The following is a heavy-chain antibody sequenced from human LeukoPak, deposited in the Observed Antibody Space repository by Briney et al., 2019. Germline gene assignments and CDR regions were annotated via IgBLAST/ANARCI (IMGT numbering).Heavy chain of an antibody. D-gene: IGHD6-6*01. CDR3: ATRIAARPKGAFDI. J-gene: IGHJ3*02. CDR2: FDPEDGET. CDR1: GYTLTELS. Sequence: GASVKVSCKVSGYTLTELSMHWVRQAPGKGLEWMGGFDPEDGETIYAQKFQGRVTMTEDTSTDTAYMELSSLRSEDTAVYYCATRIAARPKGAFDIWGQGTMVTVSS. V-gene: IGHV1-24*01.